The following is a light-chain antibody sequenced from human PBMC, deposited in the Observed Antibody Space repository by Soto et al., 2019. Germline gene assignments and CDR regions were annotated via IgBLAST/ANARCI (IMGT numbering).Light chain of an antibody. CDR3: AAWDDSLNGWV. CDR2: NDD. Sequence: QSVLTQPPSVSEAPRQRVTISCSGSSSNIENNAVNWYQQLPGKAPKLLIYNDDLLPSGVSDRFSGSKSGTSASLAISGLQSEDEADYYCAAWDDSLNGWVFGGGTKVTVL. V-gene: IGLV1-36*01. J-gene: IGLJ3*02. CDR1: SSNIENNA.